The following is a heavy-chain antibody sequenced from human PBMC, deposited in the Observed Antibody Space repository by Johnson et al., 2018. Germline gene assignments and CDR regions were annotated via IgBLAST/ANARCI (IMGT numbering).Heavy chain of an antibody. J-gene: IGHJ6*02. CDR1: GFIFSSYS. CDR3: ASIFGVVIHPSYYYYGMDV. Sequence: VQLVQSGGGLVKPGGSLRLSCAASGFIFSSYSMNWVRQAPGKGLEWVSSISSSTRYIYYADSVKGRFIISRDNAKNSLYLQMNSLGDEDTAVYYCASIFGVVIHPSYYYYGMDVWGQGTTVTVSS. D-gene: IGHD3-3*01. V-gene: IGHV3-21*01. CDR2: ISSSTRYI.